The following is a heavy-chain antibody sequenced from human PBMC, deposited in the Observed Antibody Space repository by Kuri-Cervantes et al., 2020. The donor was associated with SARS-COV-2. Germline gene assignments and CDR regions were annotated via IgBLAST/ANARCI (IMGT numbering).Heavy chain of an antibody. Sequence: SVKVSCKASGYTFTSYGISWVRQAPGQGLEWMGRIIPNLGIANYAQKFQGRVTITADKSTSTAYIELSSLRSDDTAVYYCAKASNGWYNNWVDPWGQGTRVTVSS. J-gene: IGHJ5*02. CDR3: AKASNGWYNNWVDP. CDR2: IIPNLGIA. D-gene: IGHD6-19*01. CDR1: GYTFTSYG. V-gene: IGHV1-69*04.